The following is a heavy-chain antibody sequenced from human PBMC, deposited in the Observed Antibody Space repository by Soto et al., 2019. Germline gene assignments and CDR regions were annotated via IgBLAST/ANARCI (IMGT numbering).Heavy chain of an antibody. V-gene: IGHV3-30*18. J-gene: IGHJ3*02. CDR3: AKEVVVYATTEAFDI. CDR1: GFTFSSYG. Sequence: QVQLVESGGGVVQPGRSLRLSCAASGFTFSSYGMHWVRQAPGKGLEWVAVISYDGSNKYYADSVKGRFTISRDNSKNTLYLQRNSLRVEETAVYYCAKEVVVYATTEAFDIWGQGTRVTVSS. D-gene: IGHD2-8*02. CDR2: ISYDGSNK.